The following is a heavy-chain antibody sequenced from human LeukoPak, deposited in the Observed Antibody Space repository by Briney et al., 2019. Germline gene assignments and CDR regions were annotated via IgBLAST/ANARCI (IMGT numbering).Heavy chain of an antibody. CDR1: GGSISSYY. CDR3: ARDRGYSNYFDY. J-gene: IGHJ4*02. CDR2: IYYSGST. Sequence: SETLSLTCTVSGGSISSYYWSWIRQPPGKGLEWIGHIYYSGSTNYNPSLKSRVTISVDTSKNQFSLKLSSVTAADTAVYYCARDRGYSNYFDYWGQGTLVTVSS. D-gene: IGHD5-18*01. V-gene: IGHV4-59*01.